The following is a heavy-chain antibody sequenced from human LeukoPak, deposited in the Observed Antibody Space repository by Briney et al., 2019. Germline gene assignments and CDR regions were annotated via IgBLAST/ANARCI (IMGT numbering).Heavy chain of an antibody. D-gene: IGHD3-9*01. V-gene: IGHV3-9*01. CDR1: GFTFDDYA. Sequence: GGSVRLSCAASGFTFDDYAMHWVRQAPGKGLEWVSGISWNSGSIGYADSVKGRFTISRENAENSLYLQMNSLRVEDTAVYYCARDARYFDWLLLCSVFDYWGQGTLVTVSS. J-gene: IGHJ4*02. CDR3: ARDARYFDWLLLCSVFDY. CDR2: ISWNSGSI.